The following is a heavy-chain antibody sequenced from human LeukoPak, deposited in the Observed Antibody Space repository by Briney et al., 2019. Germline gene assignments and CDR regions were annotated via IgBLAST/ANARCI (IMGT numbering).Heavy chain of an antibody. CDR1: GGSISSSSYY. Sequence: KSSETLSLTCTVSGGSISSSSYYWGWIRQPPGKGLEWIGSIYYSGSTYYNPSLKSRVTISVDTSKNQFSLKLSSVTAADTAVYYCATDLSYTSSWPDYWGQGTLVTVSS. CDR3: ATDLSYTSSWPDY. CDR2: IYYSGST. V-gene: IGHV4-39*02. D-gene: IGHD6-13*01. J-gene: IGHJ4*02.